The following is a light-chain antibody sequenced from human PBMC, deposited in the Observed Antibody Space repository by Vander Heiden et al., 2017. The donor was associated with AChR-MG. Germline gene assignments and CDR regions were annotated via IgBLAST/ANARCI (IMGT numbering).Light chain of an antibody. CDR2: AAS. Sequence: DIPMTQSPSSLSASVGDRVTITCRASQSISSYLNWYQQKPGKAPKLLIYAASSLQSGVPSRFSGSGSGTDFTLTISSLQPEDFATYYCQQSDSTPSTFGQGTKLEIK. J-gene: IGKJ2*01. CDR3: QQSDSTPST. V-gene: IGKV1-39*01. CDR1: QSISSY.